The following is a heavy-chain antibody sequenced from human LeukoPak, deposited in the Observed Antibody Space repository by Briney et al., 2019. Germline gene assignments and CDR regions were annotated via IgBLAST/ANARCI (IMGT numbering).Heavy chain of an antibody. CDR2: MNPNSGNT. Sequence: GASVKVSCKASGYTFTSYDINWVRQATGQGLEWMGWMNPNSGNTGYAQKFQGRVTITRNTSISTAYMELSSLRSEDTAVYYCAREGAPRGYWYFDLWGRGTLVTVSS. J-gene: IGHJ2*01. D-gene: IGHD1-26*01. CDR1: GYTFTSYD. CDR3: AREGAPRGYWYFDL. V-gene: IGHV1-8*03.